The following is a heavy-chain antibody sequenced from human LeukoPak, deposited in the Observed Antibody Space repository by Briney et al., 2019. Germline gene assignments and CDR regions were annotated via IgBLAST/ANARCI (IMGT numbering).Heavy chain of an antibody. V-gene: IGHV4-59*01. D-gene: IGHD6-6*01. CDR3: AKDYCSFFCY. CDR1: GGSISSYY. CDR2: IYYSGST. Sequence: PSENLSLTCTVSGGSISSYYWSWIRQPPGKGLEWIGYIYYSGSTNYNPSLKSRVTISVDTSKNQFSLKLSSVTAADTAVYYCAKDYCSFFCYLGQGTLGTVSP. J-gene: IGHJ4*02.